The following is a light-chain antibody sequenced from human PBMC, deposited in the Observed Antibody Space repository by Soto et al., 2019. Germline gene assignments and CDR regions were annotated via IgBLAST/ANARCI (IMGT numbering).Light chain of an antibody. CDR2: RNY. Sequence: QSVLTQPPSASGTPGQRVTISCSGSSANIGSYYVYWYQQLPGTAPKLLIHRNYQRPSGVPDRFSGSKSGTSASLAISGLRSEDEADYYCAAWDDSLSGWVFGGGTELTVL. J-gene: IGLJ3*02. CDR3: AAWDDSLSGWV. V-gene: IGLV1-47*01. CDR1: SANIGSYY.